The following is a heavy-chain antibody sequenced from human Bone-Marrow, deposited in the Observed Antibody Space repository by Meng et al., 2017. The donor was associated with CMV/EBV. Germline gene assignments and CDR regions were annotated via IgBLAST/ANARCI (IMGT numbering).Heavy chain of an antibody. CDR2: IYYSGST. Sequence: GYYWSWLHQHPGKGLEWICYIYYSGSTYYNPSLKSRVTISVDTSKNQFSLKLSSVTAADTAVYYCARFRIRYDSSGYYAYYYGMDVWGQGTTVTVSS. V-gene: IGHV4-31*02. CDR3: ARFRIRYDSSGYYAYYYGMDV. D-gene: IGHD3-22*01. J-gene: IGHJ6*02. CDR1: GYY.